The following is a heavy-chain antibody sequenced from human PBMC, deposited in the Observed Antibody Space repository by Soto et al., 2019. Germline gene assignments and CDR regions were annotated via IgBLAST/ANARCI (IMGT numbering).Heavy chain of an antibody. V-gene: IGHV3-9*01. CDR2: ISWNSGSI. Sequence: PGGSLRLSCAASGFTFDDYAMHWVRQAPGKGLEWVSGISWNSGSIGYADSVKGRFTISRDNAKKSLYLQMNSLRAEDTALYYCASGRGYDILTGYYSYFDYWGQGTLVTVSS. D-gene: IGHD3-9*01. CDR1: GFTFDDYA. CDR3: ASGRGYDILTGYYSYFDY. J-gene: IGHJ4*02.